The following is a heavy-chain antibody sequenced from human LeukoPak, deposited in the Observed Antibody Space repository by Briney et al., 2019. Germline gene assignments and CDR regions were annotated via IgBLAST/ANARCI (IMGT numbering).Heavy chain of an antibody. CDR2: IYYSGST. CDR3: ARNPYDFWSGYYLDY. Sequence: SETLSLTCTVSGGSISSSSYYWGWIRQPPGKGLEWIGSIYYSGSTYYNPSLKSQVTISVDTSKNQFSLKLSSVTAADTAVYYYARNPYDFWSGYYLDYWGQGTLVTVSS. V-gene: IGHV4-39*01. J-gene: IGHJ4*02. CDR1: GGSISSSSYY. D-gene: IGHD3-3*01.